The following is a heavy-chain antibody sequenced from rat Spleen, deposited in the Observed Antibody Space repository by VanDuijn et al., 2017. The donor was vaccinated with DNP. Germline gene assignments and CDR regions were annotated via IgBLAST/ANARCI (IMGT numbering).Heavy chain of an antibody. CDR2: INYEGSNT. D-gene: IGHD1-6*01. Sequence: EVQLVESGGGLVQPGRSLKLSCAASGFTFRDHNMAWVRQAPKKGLEWVATINYEGSNTYYRDSVKGRFTISRDNAKSTLYLQMNSLSSEDTATYYCTRKYTTDYYWYFDFWGPGTMVTVSS. J-gene: IGHJ1*01. CDR3: TRKYTTDYYWYFDF. CDR1: GFTFRDHN. V-gene: IGHV5-7*01.